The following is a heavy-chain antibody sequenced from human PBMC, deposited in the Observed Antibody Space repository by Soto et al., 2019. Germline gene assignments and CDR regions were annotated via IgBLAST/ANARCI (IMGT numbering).Heavy chain of an antibody. D-gene: IGHD3-22*01. Sequence: ASVKVSCKASGYIFTNHYIHWVRQAPGQGLEWMGIINPSGGSTNYLQKFQGRITMTRDTSTSTVYMELSSLRSEDTAVYFCARADYYDRSGFSSDCWGQASLLTVSS. CDR3: ARADYYDRSGFSSDC. V-gene: IGHV1-46*01. J-gene: IGHJ4*02. CDR2: INPSGGST. CDR1: GYIFTNHY.